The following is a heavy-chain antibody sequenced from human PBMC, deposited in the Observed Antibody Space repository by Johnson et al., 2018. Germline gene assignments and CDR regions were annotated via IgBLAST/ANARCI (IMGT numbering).Heavy chain of an antibody. CDR2: ISYDGSNK. CDR1: GFTFSSYG. D-gene: IGHD3-22*01. V-gene: IGHV3-30*03. CDR3: ARDRGDTMIVVVITYAFDI. J-gene: IGHJ3*02. Sequence: QVQLVQSGGGVVQPGRSLRLSCAASGFTFSSYGMHWVRQAPGKGLEWVAVISYDGSNKYYADSVKGRFTISRDNSKNTLYLQMNSLRAEDTAGYYCARDRGDTMIVVVITYAFDIWGQGTMVTVSS.